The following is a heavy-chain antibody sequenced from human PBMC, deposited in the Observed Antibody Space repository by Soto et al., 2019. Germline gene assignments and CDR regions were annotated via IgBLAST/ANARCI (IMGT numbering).Heavy chain of an antibody. D-gene: IGHD6-6*01. J-gene: IGHJ6*02. CDR3: AKDIGGQYSISPRPREGDYYFGLDV. CDR2: ISWDGGST. V-gene: IGHV3-43D*04. CDR1: GFTFDDYA. Sequence: PGGSLRLSCAASGFTFDDYAMHWVRQAPGKGLEWVSLISWDGGSTYYADSVKGRFTISRDNSKNSLYLQMNSLRAEVTALYYCAKDIGGQYSISPRPREGDYYFGLDVWGQGTSVPVSS.